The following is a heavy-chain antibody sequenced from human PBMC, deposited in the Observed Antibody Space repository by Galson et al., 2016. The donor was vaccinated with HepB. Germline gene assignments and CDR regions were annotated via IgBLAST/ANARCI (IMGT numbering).Heavy chain of an antibody. J-gene: IGHJ4*02. D-gene: IGHD3-16*01. Sequence: QSGAEVKKPGESLKISCESSGYSFSSYWIGWVRQMPGKGLEWMGIIYPDDSATRYSPSFQGQVTISADKSISTAYLQWSSLKVSDTAMYYCARVGGYPAFDYWGQGTLVTVSS. CDR2: IYPDDSAT. CDR3: ARVGGYPAFDY. CDR1: GYSFSSYW. V-gene: IGHV5-51*01.